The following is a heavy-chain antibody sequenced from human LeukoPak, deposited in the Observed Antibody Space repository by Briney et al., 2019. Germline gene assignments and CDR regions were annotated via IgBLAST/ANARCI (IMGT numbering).Heavy chain of an antibody. CDR2: IYHSGST. CDR3: ARGSTTGTTSYFDP. V-gene: IGHV4-38-2*02. Sequence: PSETLSLTCTVSGFSISSGYYWGWFRQPPGKGLEWIGSIYHSGSTYYNLSFKSRVTISLNTSKNYFSLKLNSVAAADTAVYYCARGSTTGTTSYFDPWGQGTLVTVFS. D-gene: IGHD1-1*01. J-gene: IGHJ5*02. CDR1: GFSISSGYY.